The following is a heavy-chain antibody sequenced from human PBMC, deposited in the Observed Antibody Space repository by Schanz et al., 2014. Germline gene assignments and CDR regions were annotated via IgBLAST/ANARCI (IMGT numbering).Heavy chain of an antibody. V-gene: IGHV1-2*06. Sequence: QVQLEQSGSEVKNPGASMTVSCQASGYRFTAYYIHWLRQTPGQGLEWIGRVNPSSAGTNYAPNFRGRVTMTLNTSISTAYMELKRLRSDDTALYYCARDLLGIMVRGLPDVWGQGTLITVSS. D-gene: IGHD3-10*01. CDR1: GYRFTAYY. CDR2: VNPSSAGT. CDR3: ARDLLGIMVRGLPDV. J-gene: IGHJ4*02.